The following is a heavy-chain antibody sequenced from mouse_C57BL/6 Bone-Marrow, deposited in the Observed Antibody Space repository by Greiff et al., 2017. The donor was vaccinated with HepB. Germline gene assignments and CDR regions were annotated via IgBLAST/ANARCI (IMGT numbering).Heavy chain of an antibody. V-gene: IGHV5-4*03. CDR2: ISDGGSYT. Sequence: DVKLVESGGGLVKPGGSLKLSCAASGFTFSSYAMSWVRQTPEKRLEWVATISDGGSYTYYPDNVKGRFTISRDNAKNNLYLQMSHLKSEDTAMYYCARKGYYGSSPYWYFDDWGTGTTVTVSS. D-gene: IGHD1-1*01. CDR3: ARKGYYGSSPYWYFDD. CDR1: GFTFSSYA. J-gene: IGHJ1*03.